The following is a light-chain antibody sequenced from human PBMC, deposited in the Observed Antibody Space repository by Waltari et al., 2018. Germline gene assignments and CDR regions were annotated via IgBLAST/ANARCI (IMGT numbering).Light chain of an antibody. J-gene: IGKJ5*01. V-gene: IGKV1-33*01. CDR3: QQYANLPIT. Sequence: DTQMTQSPSSLSASVGDRVTITWQTSQDTNKYLNWYQQKSGKAPKLLIYEASLLETGVPSRFSGRGSGTDFTLTISSLQPEDFATYFCQQYANLPITFGQGTRL. CDR2: EAS. CDR1: QDTNKY.